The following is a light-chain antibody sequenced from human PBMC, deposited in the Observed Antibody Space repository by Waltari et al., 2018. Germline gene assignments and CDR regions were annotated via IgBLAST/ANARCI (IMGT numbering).Light chain of an antibody. CDR3: QYRCDWPPYT. Sequence: EIVLTQSPATLSLSPGDRATLSCRASRNVRNFLGWYRQKPGQAPRLLIYDASHRPPGIPARFSGRGSGTDFTLTISSREPEDFAVYYCQYRCDWPPYTFAQGTPREI. CDR1: RNVRNF. J-gene: IGKJ5*01. CDR2: DAS. V-gene: IGKV3-11*01.